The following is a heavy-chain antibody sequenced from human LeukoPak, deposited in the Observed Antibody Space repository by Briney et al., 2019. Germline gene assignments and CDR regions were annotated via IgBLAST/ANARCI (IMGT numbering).Heavy chain of an antibody. CDR3: AKEAYDSSGSPQSAFDI. Sequence: PGGSLRLSCAASGFTFSIYAMSWVCQAPGKGLEWVSGISASGGSTYYADSVRGRFTISRDNSKNTLYLQMNSLRAEDTAVYYCAKEAYDSSGSPQSAFDIWGQGTMVTVSS. V-gene: IGHV3-23*01. J-gene: IGHJ3*02. D-gene: IGHD3-22*01. CDR1: GFTFSIYA. CDR2: ISASGGST.